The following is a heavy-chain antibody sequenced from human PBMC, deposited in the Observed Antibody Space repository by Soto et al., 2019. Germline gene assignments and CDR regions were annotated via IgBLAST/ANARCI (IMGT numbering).Heavy chain of an antibody. CDR3: VRAWGGLVQPAGRDYKDMDV. Sequence: ASVKVSCKVSGGNFNTYPISWVRQAPGQGLDWMGGIIPIFGSANYAQKFQGRVTISADKSTSTAFMELFSLRYEDTAIYYCVRAWGGLVQPAGRDYKDMDVWGQGTTVTVSS. CDR1: GGNFNTYP. J-gene: IGHJ6*02. V-gene: IGHV1-69*06. CDR2: IIPIFGSA. D-gene: IGHD1-1*01.